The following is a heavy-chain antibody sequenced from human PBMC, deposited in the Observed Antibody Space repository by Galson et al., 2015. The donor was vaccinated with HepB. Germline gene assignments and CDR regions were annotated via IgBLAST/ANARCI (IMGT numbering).Heavy chain of an antibody. D-gene: IGHD6-19*01. CDR2: ISSSSRHI. J-gene: IGHJ4*02. V-gene: IGHV3-21*05. CDR1: GFTFSSHN. CDR3: ARDTVTGTYYFDS. Sequence: SLRLSCAASGFTFSSHNMNWVRQAPGKGLEWVSYISSSSRHIYYAESVKGRFTISRDNAKNSLYLQMNSLRAEDTAVYYCARDTVTGTYYFDSWGQGTLVTVSS.